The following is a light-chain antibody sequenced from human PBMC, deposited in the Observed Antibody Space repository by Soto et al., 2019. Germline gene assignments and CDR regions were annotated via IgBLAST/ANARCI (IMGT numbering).Light chain of an antibody. V-gene: IGKV3-20*01. CDR3: QQYDSSPRT. CDR2: GAS. CDR1: QSVSSSY. Sequence: EIVLTQSPGTLSWSAGERATLSCWASQSVSSSYLAWYQQKHGQAPRLLIYGASIRATGIPARFSGSGYGADFNLTISSLQSEDFAVYWCQQYDSSPRTFGQGTKVDIK. J-gene: IGKJ1*01.